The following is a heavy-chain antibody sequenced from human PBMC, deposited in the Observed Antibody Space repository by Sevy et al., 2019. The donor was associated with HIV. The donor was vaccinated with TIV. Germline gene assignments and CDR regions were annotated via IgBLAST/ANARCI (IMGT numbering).Heavy chain of an antibody. Sequence: GSLRPSCSTSGFTLGGFAMARGRQASGEGVGLVSAIRDSGRETNYADSVKGRFTISRDNCKDTLYLQMNSLRDEDTAIYFCAKGGDTNWYYFDSWGQGTLVTVSS. CDR2: IRDSGRET. CDR3: AKGGDTNWYYFDS. J-gene: IGHJ4*02. D-gene: IGHD1-1*01. V-gene: IGHV3-23*01. CDR1: GFTLGGFA.